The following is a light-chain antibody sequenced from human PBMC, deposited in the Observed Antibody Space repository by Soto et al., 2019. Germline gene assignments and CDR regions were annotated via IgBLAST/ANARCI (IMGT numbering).Light chain of an antibody. J-gene: IGKJ5*01. CDR2: DAY. CDR1: QSFRGL. CDR3: QQRHTWPIT. V-gene: IGKV3-11*01. Sequence: EVVLTQSPVTLSLSPGERATLSCRASQSFRGLLAWYQQKPGQAPRLLIYDAYNRATGIPPRFSGSGSGTDFTLTISSLVPEDSAVYYCQQRHTWPITFGQGTRLEIK.